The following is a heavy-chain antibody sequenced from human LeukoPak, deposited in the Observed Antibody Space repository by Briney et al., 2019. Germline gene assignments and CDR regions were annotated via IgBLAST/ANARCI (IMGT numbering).Heavy chain of an antibody. CDR3: ARGQGSGYYGDYFDY. D-gene: IGHD3-22*01. CDR2: ISSNGDST. V-gene: IGHV3-64*04. Sequence: GGSLRLSCSASGFTFSSYTMHWVRQAPGKGLEYVSAISSNGDSTYYVDSVKGRFTISRDNSKNTLSLQMSSLRVEDTAVYYCARGQGSGYYGDYFDYWGQGTLVTVSS. J-gene: IGHJ4*02. CDR1: GFTFSSYT.